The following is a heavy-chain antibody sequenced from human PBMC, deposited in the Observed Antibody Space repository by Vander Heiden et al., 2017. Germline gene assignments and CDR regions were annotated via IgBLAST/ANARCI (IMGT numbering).Heavy chain of an antibody. CDR1: GGTFNSYT. V-gene: IGHV1-69*01. J-gene: IGHJ2*01. CDR3: ASVLGDWRFDL. CDR2: SVPIIGTA. D-gene: IGHD3-16*01. Sequence: QVQLVQSGAEVKKPESSVKVSCKASGGTFNSYTIHWVRQAPGQGLEWMGGSVPIIGTANYAQKFQGRVTITADESTSTAYMELTSLRSEDTAVYYCASVLGDWRFDLWGRGTLVTVSS.